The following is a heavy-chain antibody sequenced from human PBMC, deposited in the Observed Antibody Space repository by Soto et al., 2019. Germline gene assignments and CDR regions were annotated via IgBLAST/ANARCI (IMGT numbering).Heavy chain of an antibody. J-gene: IGHJ6*03. V-gene: IGHV5-51*01. Sequence: GESLKISCKGSGYSFTSYWIGWVRQMPGKGLEWMGIIYPGDSDTRYSPSFQGQVTISADKSISTAYLQWSSLKASDTAMYYCARLANGGGSWSYDYYYYYMDVWGKGTTVTVSS. CDR3: ARLANGGGSWSYDYYYYYMDV. CDR1: GYSFTSYW. D-gene: IGHD2-15*01. CDR2: IYPGDSDT.